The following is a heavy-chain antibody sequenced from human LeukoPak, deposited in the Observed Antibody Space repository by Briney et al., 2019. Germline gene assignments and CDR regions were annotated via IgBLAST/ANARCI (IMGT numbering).Heavy chain of an antibody. CDR3: AKEMSAAIDS. V-gene: IGHV3-21*06. Sequence: GGSLRLSCAASGFTFNTYSMTWVRQAPGKGLEWVSSTSGDSNYKYYADSVRGRFTISRDNAKNSLYPQMNGLGAEDTAVYYCAKEMSAAIDSWGQGTLVTVSS. CDR1: GFTFNTYS. J-gene: IGHJ4*02. CDR2: TSGDSNYK. D-gene: IGHD6-13*01.